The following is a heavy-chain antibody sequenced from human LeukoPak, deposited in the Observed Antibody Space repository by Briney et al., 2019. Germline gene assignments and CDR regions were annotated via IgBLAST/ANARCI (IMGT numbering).Heavy chain of an antibody. CDR3: ASFRYCGGDCYLGAFDI. J-gene: IGHJ3*02. Sequence: GGSLRLSCAASGFTFSSYAMHWVRQAPGKGLEWVAVISYDGSNRYYADSVKGRFTISRDNAKNSLYLQMNSLRAEDTAAYYCASFRYCGGDCYLGAFDIWGQGTMVTVSS. CDR2: ISYDGSNR. D-gene: IGHD2-21*02. V-gene: IGHV3-30*04. CDR1: GFTFSSYA.